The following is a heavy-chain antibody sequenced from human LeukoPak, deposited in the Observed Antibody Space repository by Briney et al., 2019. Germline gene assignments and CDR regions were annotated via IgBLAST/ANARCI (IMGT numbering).Heavy chain of an antibody. J-gene: IGHJ4*02. CDR1: GFTFSSYA. D-gene: IGHD2-15*01. CDR2: ISGSGGST. V-gene: IGHV3-23*01. Sequence: PGGSLRLSCAASGFTFSSYAMSWVRQAPGKGLEWVSAISGSGGSTYYADSVKGRFTISRDNSKNTLYLQMNSLRAEDTAVYYCAKAKGGYCSGGSCYPIFDYWGQGTLVTVSS. CDR3: AKAKGGYCSGGSCYPIFDY.